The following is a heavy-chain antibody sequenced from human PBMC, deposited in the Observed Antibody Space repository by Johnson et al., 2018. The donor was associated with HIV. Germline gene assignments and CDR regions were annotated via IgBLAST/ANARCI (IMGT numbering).Heavy chain of an antibody. Sequence: MQLLESGGGLVQPGGSLRLSCAASGFTFSSYAMSWVRQAPGKGLEWVSVIYSGGSTYYADSVKGRFTISRDNSKNTLYLQMNSLRAEDTAVYYCARDVDKDAFDIWGQGTMVTVSS. D-gene: IGHD5-12*01. J-gene: IGHJ3*02. CDR1: GFTFSSYA. V-gene: IGHV3-66*01. CDR2: IYSGGST. CDR3: ARDVDKDAFDI.